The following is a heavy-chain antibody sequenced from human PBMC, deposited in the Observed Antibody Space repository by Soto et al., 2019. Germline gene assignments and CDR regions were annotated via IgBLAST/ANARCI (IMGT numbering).Heavy chain of an antibody. J-gene: IGHJ4*02. CDR3: GRPKNFGVLNPFDN. D-gene: IGHD3-3*01. V-gene: IGHV4-59*01. CDR2: IYYSGST. Sequence: SETLSLTCTVSGGSISSYYWSWIRQPPGKGLEWIGYIYYSGSTNYNPSLKSRVTISVDTSKNQFSLKLSSVTAADTAVYYCGRPKNFGVLNPFDNWGQGPLVTVSP. CDR1: GGSISSYY.